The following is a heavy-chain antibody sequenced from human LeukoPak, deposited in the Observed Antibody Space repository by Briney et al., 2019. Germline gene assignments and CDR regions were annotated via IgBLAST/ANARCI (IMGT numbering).Heavy chain of an antibody. D-gene: IGHD2-21*02. CDR1: GYSFTTHW. CDR3: ARRATSTVTAIRYFDY. Sequence: GESLKISSKGSGYSFTTHWIGWVRQMPGKGLEWMGIIYPSDSDTRDSPSFQGQVTISADKSISTAYLQWSSLEASDTAIYYCARRATSTVTAIRYFDYWGQGTLVTVSS. J-gene: IGHJ4*02. V-gene: IGHV5-51*01. CDR2: IYPSDSDT.